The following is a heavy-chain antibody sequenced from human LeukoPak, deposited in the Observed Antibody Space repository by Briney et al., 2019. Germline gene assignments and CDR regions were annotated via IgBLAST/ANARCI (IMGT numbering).Heavy chain of an antibody. V-gene: IGHV1-69*04. CDR2: VVPMFGIR. CDR1: GGTFNNYA. Sequence: SVKVSCRTSGGTFNNYAISWVRQAPGQGLEWMGRVVPMFGIRNYPQTFRGRVNITADKATNTVYMELRSLRAEDTAIYYCATEPSRSYSFDHLDFWGLGTPVTVSS. D-gene: IGHD5-12*01. J-gene: IGHJ4*02. CDR3: ATEPSRSYSFDHLDF.